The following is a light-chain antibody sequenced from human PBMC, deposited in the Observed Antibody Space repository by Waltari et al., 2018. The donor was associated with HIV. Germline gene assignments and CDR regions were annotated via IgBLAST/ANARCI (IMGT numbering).Light chain of an antibody. Sequence: QTRLTQPPSASSHLGRTLTLSCFGRSTNVGAEGAAWLQQNRGHPPKLVSFRNNQRPSEISERFSASRSGNAAFLTISDVQSGDEADYLCAAWDTSLHVWVFGGGTELTVL. J-gene: IGLJ3*02. CDR2: RNN. CDR3: AAWDTSLHVWV. CDR1: STNVGAEG. V-gene: IGLV10-54*04.